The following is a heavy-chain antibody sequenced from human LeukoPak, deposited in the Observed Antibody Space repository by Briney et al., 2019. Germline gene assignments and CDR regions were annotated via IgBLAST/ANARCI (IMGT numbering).Heavy chain of an antibody. CDR2: IYTSGST. V-gene: IGHV4-4*07. D-gene: IGHD2-2*01. Sequence: SETLSLTCTVSGGSISSYYWSWIRQPAGKGLEWIGRIYTSGSTNYNPSLKSRVTMSVDTSKNQFSLKLSSVTAADTAVYYCAREGARGYCSSTSCFNDYWGQGTLVTVSS. CDR3: AREGARGYCSSTSCFNDY. CDR1: GGSISSYY. J-gene: IGHJ4*02.